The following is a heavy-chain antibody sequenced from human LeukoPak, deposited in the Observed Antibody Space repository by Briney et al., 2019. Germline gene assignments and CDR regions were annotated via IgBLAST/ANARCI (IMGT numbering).Heavy chain of an antibody. CDR3: ARVDTAILPYFDY. CDR2: NYYSGST. V-gene: IGHV4-59*01. D-gene: IGHD5-18*01. CDR1: GGSISSYY. J-gene: IGHJ4*02. Sequence: SETLSLTCTVSGGSISSYYWSWIRQPPGKGLEWIGYNYYSGSTNYNPSLKSRVTISVDTSKNQFSLKLSSVTAADTAVYYCARVDTAILPYFDYWGQGTLVTVSS.